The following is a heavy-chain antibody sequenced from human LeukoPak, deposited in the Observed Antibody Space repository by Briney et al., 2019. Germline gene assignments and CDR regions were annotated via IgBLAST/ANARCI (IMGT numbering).Heavy chain of an antibody. CDR1: GGSISSYY. CDR3: ARGKMVRGVIIRIFDY. Sequence: PSETLSLTCTVSGGSISSYYWSWIRQPPGKGLEWIGYIYYSGSTNYNPSLKSRVTISVDTSKNQFSLKLSSVTAADTAVYYCARGKMVRGVIIRIFDYWGQETLVTVSS. D-gene: IGHD3-10*01. CDR2: IYYSGST. J-gene: IGHJ4*02. V-gene: IGHV4-59*01.